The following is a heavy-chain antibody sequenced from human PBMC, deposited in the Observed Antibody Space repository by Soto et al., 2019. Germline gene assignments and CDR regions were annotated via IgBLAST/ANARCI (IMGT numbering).Heavy chain of an antibody. CDR3: ATSRIAAAGTFDY. D-gene: IGHD6-13*01. J-gene: IGHJ4*02. CDR2: TSYRGST. Sequence: PSETLSLTCVVSGHSISTNNWWGWVRQTPEKGLEWIADTSYRGSTNYNPSLKSRVTVSVDKSRNQFFLNLYYVTAADTAVYYCATSRIAAAGTFDYWGQGTLVTVSS. CDR1: GHSISTNNW. V-gene: IGHV4-28*01.